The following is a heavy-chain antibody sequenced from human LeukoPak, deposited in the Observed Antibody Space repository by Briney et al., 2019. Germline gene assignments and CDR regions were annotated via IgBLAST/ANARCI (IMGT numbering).Heavy chain of an antibody. CDR1: GFTFSSYA. Sequence: GGSLRLSCAASGFTFSSYAMSWVRQAPGKGLEWVSAISGSGDSTNYADSVKGRFTISRDNSKNTLYLQMNSLRAEDTAVYYCAKSSGWSGDYFDYWGQGTLVTVSS. J-gene: IGHJ4*02. CDR2: ISGSGDST. D-gene: IGHD6-19*01. CDR3: AKSSGWSGDYFDY. V-gene: IGHV3-23*01.